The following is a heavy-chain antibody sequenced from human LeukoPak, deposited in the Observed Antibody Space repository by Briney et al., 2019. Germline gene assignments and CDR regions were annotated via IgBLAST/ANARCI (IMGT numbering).Heavy chain of an antibody. D-gene: IGHD4-17*01. CDR2: IYYSGSA. V-gene: IGHV4-59*01. J-gene: IGHJ5*02. CDR1: GGSISSYY. CDR3: ARVVTVSWFDP. Sequence: SETLSLTCTVSGGSISSYYWSWIRQPPGKGLEWIGNIYYSGSANYNPSLKSRVTISVDTSKNQFSLKLSSVTAADTAVYYRARVVTVSWFDPWGQGTLVTVSS.